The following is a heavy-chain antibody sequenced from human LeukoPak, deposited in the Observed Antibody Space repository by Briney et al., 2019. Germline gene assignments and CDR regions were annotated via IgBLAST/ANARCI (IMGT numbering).Heavy chain of an antibody. CDR2: IYYSGST. Sequence: SETLSLTCAVYGGSFSSYYWSWIRQPPGKGLEWIGYIYYSGSTNYNPSLKSRVTISVDTSKNQFSLKLSSVTAADTAVYYCARDRYSYDSSGYYGDNWFDPWGQGTLVTVSS. D-gene: IGHD3-22*01. J-gene: IGHJ5*02. V-gene: IGHV4-59*01. CDR1: GGSFSSYY. CDR3: ARDRYSYDSSGYYGDNWFDP.